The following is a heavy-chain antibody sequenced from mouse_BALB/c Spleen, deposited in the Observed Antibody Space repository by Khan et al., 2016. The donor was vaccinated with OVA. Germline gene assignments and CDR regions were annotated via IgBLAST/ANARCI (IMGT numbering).Heavy chain of an antibody. V-gene: IGHV2-2*02. Sequence: QVQLQQSGPGLVQPSQSLSITCTVSGFSLTNYSVHWVRQSPGKGLEWLGVIWSVGSTDYNAAFISRLTIRKDNSRSQVFFKMNSLQPNDTAIYYCARRGYDYGRGALFAYWGQGTLVTVSA. CDR2: IWSVGST. CDR1: GFSLTNYS. D-gene: IGHD2-4*01. J-gene: IGHJ3*01. CDR3: ARRGYDYGRGALFAY.